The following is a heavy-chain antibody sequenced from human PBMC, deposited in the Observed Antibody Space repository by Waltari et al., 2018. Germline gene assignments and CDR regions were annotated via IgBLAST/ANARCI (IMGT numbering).Heavy chain of an antibody. CDR1: GFTFSSYA. D-gene: IGHD1-26*01. CDR2: ISYDGSNK. J-gene: IGHJ6*02. CDR3: ARGSGVGMHYYYGMDV. Sequence: QVQLVESGGGVVQPGRSLRLSCAASGFTFSSYAMHWVRQAPGKGLEWVAVISYDGSNKYYADSVKGRFTIGRDNSKNTLYLQMNSLRAEDTAVYYCARGSGVGMHYYYGMDVWGQGTTVTVSS. V-gene: IGHV3-30-3*01.